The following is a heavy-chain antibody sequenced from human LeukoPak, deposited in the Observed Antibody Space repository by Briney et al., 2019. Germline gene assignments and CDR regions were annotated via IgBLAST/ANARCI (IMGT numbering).Heavy chain of an antibody. V-gene: IGHV4-4*07. J-gene: IGHJ3*02. CDR1: GGSMSSYY. CDR3: ARGLNHSKDI. CDR2: VYTSGNT. Sequence: SETLSLICAVSGGSMSSYYWSWIRQPAGKGLEWIGRVYTSGNTNYNPSLKSRVTMSVDTSKNQFSLKLTSVTAADTAVYYRARGLNHSKDIWGQGTMVTVSS.